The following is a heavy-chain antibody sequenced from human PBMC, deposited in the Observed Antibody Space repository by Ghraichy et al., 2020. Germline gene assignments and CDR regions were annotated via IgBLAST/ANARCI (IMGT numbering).Heavy chain of an antibody. CDR2: LTSGGDTT. Sequence: GGSLRLSCAASGFTLSSYVMNWVRQAPGKGLEWVSALTSGGDTTYYADSVKGRFTISRDNSNNMMYLQMHSLRAEDTAVYYCAKKGGSSSWFDYWGRGTLVIVSS. CDR1: GFTLSSYV. CDR3: AKKGGSSSWFDY. J-gene: IGHJ4*02. D-gene: IGHD6-13*01. V-gene: IGHV3-23*01.